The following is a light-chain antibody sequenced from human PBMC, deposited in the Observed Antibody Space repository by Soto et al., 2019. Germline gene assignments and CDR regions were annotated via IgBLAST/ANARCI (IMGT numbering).Light chain of an antibody. J-gene: IGKJ4*01. CDR3: QQYNNWVT. V-gene: IGKV3-20*01. Sequence: EVVLTQSPGTLSLSPGARATLSCRASQFVSSTYLAWYQQRPGQAPRLLIYGASSRATGIPDRFSGGGSETDFTLTISRLESEDSAVYYCQQYNNWVTFGGGTKVEI. CDR1: QFVSSTY. CDR2: GAS.